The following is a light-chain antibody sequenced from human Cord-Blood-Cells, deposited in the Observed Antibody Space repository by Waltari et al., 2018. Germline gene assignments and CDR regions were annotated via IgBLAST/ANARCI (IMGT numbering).Light chain of an antibody. CDR3: QQYYSTPWT. V-gene: IGKV4-1*01. CDR1: QSVLYSSNNKNY. J-gene: IGKJ1*01. Sequence: DIVMTQSPDSLAVSLGERATINCKSSQSVLYSSNNKNYVAWYQQKPGKPPKLLIHWASPRETGVPDRFSGSGSVTDFTLTISSLQAEDVAVYYCQQYYSTPWTFGQVTKVEIK. CDR2: WAS.